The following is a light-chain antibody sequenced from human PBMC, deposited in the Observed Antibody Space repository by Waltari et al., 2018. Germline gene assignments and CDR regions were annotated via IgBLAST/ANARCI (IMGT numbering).Light chain of an antibody. Sequence: EIVMTQTPLSLPVTPGQPASISCKSTQSLLHSAGKTYLYWFLQKPGQSPQLRMYEIIYRFSGVPERFSGSGSGTDFTLKISRVEADDVGIYYCMQSLELPYTFGQGTKLEIK. CDR3: MQSLELPYT. J-gene: IGKJ2*01. CDR2: EII. CDR1: QSLLHSAGKTY. V-gene: IGKV2D-29*02.